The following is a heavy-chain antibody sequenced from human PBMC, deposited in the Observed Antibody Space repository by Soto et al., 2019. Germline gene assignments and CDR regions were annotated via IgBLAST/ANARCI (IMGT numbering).Heavy chain of an antibody. J-gene: IGHJ4*02. CDR3: ARDSTVGSYYMIAEP. Sequence: ASVKVSCKASGGTFSSYAISWVRQAPGQGLEWMGGIIPIFGTANYAQKFQGRVTITADESTSTAYMELSSLRSEDTALYYCARDSTVGSYYMIAEPWGQGTLVTVSS. V-gene: IGHV1-69*13. CDR2: IIPIFGTA. CDR1: GGTFSSYA. D-gene: IGHD1-26*01.